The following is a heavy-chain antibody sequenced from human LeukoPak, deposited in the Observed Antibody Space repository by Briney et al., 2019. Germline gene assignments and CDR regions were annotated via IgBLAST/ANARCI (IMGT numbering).Heavy chain of an antibody. CDR2: IYYSGST. Sequence: SETLSLTCTVSGGSISSYYWSWIRQPPGKGLEWIGYIYYSGSTNYNPSLKSRVTISVDTSKNQFSLKLSSVTAADTAVYYCARVTTVTTSAFYYYYYMDVWGKGTTVTVSS. V-gene: IGHV4-59*01. CDR3: ARVTTVTTSAFYYYYYMDV. D-gene: IGHD4-17*01. CDR1: GGSISSYY. J-gene: IGHJ6*03.